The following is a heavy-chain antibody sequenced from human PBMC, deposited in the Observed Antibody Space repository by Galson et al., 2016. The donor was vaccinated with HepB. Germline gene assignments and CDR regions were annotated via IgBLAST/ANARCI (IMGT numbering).Heavy chain of an antibody. Sequence: SLRLSCAASGFFFSSYSMNWVRQAPGKGLEWVSSISSSSIYIYYADSVTGRFTISRDNAKNSLYLQMNSLRAEDTAVYYCARDQRNIFRYNYYIDVWGKGTTVTVSS. CDR1: GFFFSSYS. CDR2: ISSSSIYI. CDR3: ARDQRNIFRYNYYIDV. V-gene: IGHV3-21*01. D-gene: IGHD3-16*02. J-gene: IGHJ6*03.